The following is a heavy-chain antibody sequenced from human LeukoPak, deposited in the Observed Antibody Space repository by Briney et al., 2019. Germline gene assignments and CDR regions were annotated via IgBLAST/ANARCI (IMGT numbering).Heavy chain of an antibody. J-gene: IGHJ4*02. CDR3: ARGAIVGAPYFDY. D-gene: IGHD1-26*01. Sequence: ASVEVSCKASGYTFTGYYMHWVRQAPGQGLEWMGWINPNSGGTNYAQKFQGRVTMTRDTSISTAYMELSRLRSDDTAVYYCARGAIVGAPYFDYWGQGTLVTVSS. V-gene: IGHV1-2*02. CDR1: GYTFTGYY. CDR2: INPNSGGT.